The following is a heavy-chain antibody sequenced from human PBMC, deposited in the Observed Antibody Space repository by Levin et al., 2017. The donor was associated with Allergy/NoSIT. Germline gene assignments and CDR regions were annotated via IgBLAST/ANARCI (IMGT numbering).Heavy chain of an antibody. D-gene: IGHD4-17*01. CDR3: AKDGPNDYGDPGTNGFDY. CDR2: ISWDGGST. V-gene: IGHV3-43*01. Sequence: GESLKISCAASGFTFDDYTMHWVRQAPGKGLEWVSLISWDGGSTYYADSVKGRFTISRDNSKNSLYLQMNSLRTEDTALYYCAKDGPNDYGDPGTNGFDYWGQGTLVTVSS. J-gene: IGHJ4*02. CDR1: GFTFDDYT.